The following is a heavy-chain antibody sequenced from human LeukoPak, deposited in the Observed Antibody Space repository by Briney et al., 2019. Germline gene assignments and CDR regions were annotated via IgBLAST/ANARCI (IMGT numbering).Heavy chain of an antibody. J-gene: IGHJ3*02. V-gene: IGHV1-18*04. CDR2: ISAYNGNT. CDR1: GYTFTGYY. D-gene: IGHD6-19*01. Sequence: ASVKVSCKASGYTFTGYYMHWVRQAPGQGLEWMGWISAYNGNTNYAQKLQGRVTMTTDTSTSTAYMELRSLRSDDTAVYYCARDQRRYSSGWDAFDIWGQGTMVTVSS. CDR3: ARDQRRYSSGWDAFDI.